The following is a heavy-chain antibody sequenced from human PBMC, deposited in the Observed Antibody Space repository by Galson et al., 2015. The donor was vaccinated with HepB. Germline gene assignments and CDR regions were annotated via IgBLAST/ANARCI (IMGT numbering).Heavy chain of an antibody. Sequence: SLRLSCAASGFTFSSYSMNWVRQAPGKGLEWVSSISSSSSYIYYADSVKGRFTISRDNAKNSLYLQMNSLRAEDTAVYYCARGRSGSYRFDYWGQGTLVTVSS. CDR1: GFTFSSYS. CDR3: ARGRSGSYRFDY. D-gene: IGHD1-26*01. CDR2: ISSSSSYI. V-gene: IGHV3-21*01. J-gene: IGHJ4*02.